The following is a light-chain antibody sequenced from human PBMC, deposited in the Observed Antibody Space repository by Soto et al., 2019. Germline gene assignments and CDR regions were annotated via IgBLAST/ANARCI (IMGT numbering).Light chain of an antibody. Sequence: QSVLTQPASVSGSPGQSITISCTGTSSDVGGYTYVSWYQQHPGRAPKLIIYEVSDRPSGVSNRFSGSKSGNTASLTISGLQAEDEAGYYCSSYTNTSTYVVFGGGTKLTVL. CDR2: EVS. CDR3: SSYTNTSTYVV. J-gene: IGLJ2*01. V-gene: IGLV2-14*01. CDR1: SSDVGGYTY.